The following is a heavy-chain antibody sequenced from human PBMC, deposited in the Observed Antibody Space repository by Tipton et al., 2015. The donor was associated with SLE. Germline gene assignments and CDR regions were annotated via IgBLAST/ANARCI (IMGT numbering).Heavy chain of an antibody. CDR1: GGSIRGSPYY. CDR2: FYHSGSI. D-gene: IGHD6-19*01. Sequence: TLSLTCTVSGGSIRGSPYYWNWIRQAPGKGLEWIGSFYHSGSIYYNPSLNSRVTISLDTSKNQFSLRLTSVTAADTAVYYCAKTVAGAAYLFDLWGQGTLVTVSS. J-gene: IGHJ4*02. V-gene: IGHV4-39*07. CDR3: AKTVAGAAYLFDL.